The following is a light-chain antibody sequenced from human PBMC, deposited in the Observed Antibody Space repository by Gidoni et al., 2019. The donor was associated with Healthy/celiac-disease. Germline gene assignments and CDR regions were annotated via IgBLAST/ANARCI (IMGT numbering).Light chain of an antibody. J-gene: IGKJ4*01. CDR1: QSVISY. CDR3: QQRSNWPALT. Sequence: EIVLTQSPATLSLSPGERATLSCRSSQSVISYLAWYQQKPGQSPRLLIYESSNRATGIPARFSGSGSGTDFTLTISSLEPEDCAVYYCQQRSNWPALTFGGGTKVEIK. V-gene: IGKV3-11*01. CDR2: ESS.